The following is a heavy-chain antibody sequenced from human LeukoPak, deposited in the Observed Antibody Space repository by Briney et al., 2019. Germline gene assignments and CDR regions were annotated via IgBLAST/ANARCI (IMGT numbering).Heavy chain of an antibody. V-gene: IGHV3-30-3*01. CDR1: GFTFSSYA. CDR3: ARGLIGSSSSGGGLQISYYFDY. J-gene: IGHJ4*02. CDR2: ISYDGSNK. Sequence: TGGSLRLSCAASGFTFSSYAMHWVRQAPGKGLEWVAVISYDGSNKYYADSVKGRFTISRDNSKNTLYLQMNSLRAEDTAVYYCARGLIGSSSSGGGLQISYYFDYWGQGTLVTVSS. D-gene: IGHD6-6*01.